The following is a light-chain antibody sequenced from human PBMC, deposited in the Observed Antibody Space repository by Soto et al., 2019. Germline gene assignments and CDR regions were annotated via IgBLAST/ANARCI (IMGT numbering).Light chain of an antibody. J-gene: IGKJ1*01. CDR3: QQYNTYPWT. CDR1: ESIDNW. Sequence: DIKMTQSPSTLSASVGDTVTITCRASESIDNWLAWYQQKPGKAPNLLIYDASNLETGVPSRFSGGGSGTHFTFTISNLQPEDIATYYCQQYNTYPWTFGQGTKVDIK. CDR2: DAS. V-gene: IGKV1-33*01.